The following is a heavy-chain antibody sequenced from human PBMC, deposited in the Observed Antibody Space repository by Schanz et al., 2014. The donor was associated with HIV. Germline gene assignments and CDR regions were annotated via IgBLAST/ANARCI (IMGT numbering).Heavy chain of an antibody. CDR2: VGYGGDNT. D-gene: IGHD1-26*01. V-gene: IGHV3-23*01. Sequence: EVQLLESGGGLVQPGGSLRLSCAASGFTFSSYAMSWVRLAPGKGLEWVSTVGYGGDNTYYADSVEGRFTISRDNSKKTLYLQMNSLKTEDTAVYYCTTDLRRDGVVGALSFDYWGQGTLVTVSS. CDR3: TTDLRRDGVVGALSFDY. CDR1: GFTFSSYA. J-gene: IGHJ4*02.